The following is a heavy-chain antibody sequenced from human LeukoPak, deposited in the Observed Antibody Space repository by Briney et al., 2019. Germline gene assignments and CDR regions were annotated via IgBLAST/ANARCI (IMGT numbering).Heavy chain of an antibody. Sequence: PGGSLRLSCAASGFTVSSNYMSWVRQAPGKGLEWVSVIYSGGSTYYADSVKGRFTISRDNSKNTLYLQMNSLRAEDTAVYYCARVYGGSGNGMDVWGQGTTVTVSS. J-gene: IGHJ6*02. CDR2: IYSGGST. CDR3: ARVYGGSGNGMDV. D-gene: IGHD3-10*01. CDR1: GFTVSSNY. V-gene: IGHV3-53*01.